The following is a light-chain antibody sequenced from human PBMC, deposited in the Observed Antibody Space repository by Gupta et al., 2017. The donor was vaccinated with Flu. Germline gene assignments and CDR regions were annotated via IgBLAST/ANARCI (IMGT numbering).Light chain of an antibody. CDR2: AAS. CDR3: QQSYSTPLT. V-gene: IGKV1-39*01. CDR1: QSISSY. J-gene: IGKJ3*01. Sequence: DIQMTGSPSSLSAAVGDRVTITCRASQSISSYLNWYQQKPGKAPKLLIYAASSLQSGVPSRFSCSGSGTDFTLTISSLQPEDFATYYCQQSYSTPLTFGPGTKVDIK.